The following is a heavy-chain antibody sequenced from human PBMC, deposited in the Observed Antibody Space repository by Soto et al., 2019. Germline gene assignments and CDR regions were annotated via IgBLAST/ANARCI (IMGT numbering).Heavy chain of an antibody. J-gene: IGHJ4*02. CDR3: AKANMVRGVSPYFDY. D-gene: IGHD3-10*01. CDR1: GFTFSSYA. CDR2: ISGSGGST. Sequence: TGGSLRLSCAASGFTFSSYAMSWVRQAPGKGLEWVSAISGSGGSTYYADSVKGRFTISRDNSKNTLYLQMNSLRAEDTAVYYCAKANMVRGVSPYFDYWGQGTLVTVSS. V-gene: IGHV3-23*01.